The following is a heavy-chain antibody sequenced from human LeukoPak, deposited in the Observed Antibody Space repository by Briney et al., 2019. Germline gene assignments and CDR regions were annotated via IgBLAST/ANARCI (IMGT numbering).Heavy chain of an antibody. V-gene: IGHV5-51*01. CDR3: ARHDRWPAYYFDF. D-gene: IGHD6-13*01. J-gene: IGHJ4*02. CDR2: IYPGDSNP. Sequence: GESLQISCKGSGYSFSNYWIGWVRQMPGKGLEWMGIIYPGDSNPRYSPSFQGQVTISADKSISTAYLQWSSLKASDTAIYHCARHDRWPAYYFDFWGQGTLVTVSS. CDR1: GYSFSNYW.